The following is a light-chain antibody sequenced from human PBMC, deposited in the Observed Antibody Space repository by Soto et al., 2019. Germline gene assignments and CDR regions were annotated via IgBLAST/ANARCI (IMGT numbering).Light chain of an antibody. J-gene: IGLJ1*01. Sequence: QSVRTQPASVSGSPGQSITISCTGTSSDVGGYNSVSWYQQHPGKAPKLMIYNVSNRPSGVSNRFSGSKSGNTASLTISGLQAEDEADYYCSSYTSSSTYVFGTGTKVTV. CDR1: SSDVGGYNS. CDR2: NVS. V-gene: IGLV2-14*01. CDR3: SSYTSSSTYV.